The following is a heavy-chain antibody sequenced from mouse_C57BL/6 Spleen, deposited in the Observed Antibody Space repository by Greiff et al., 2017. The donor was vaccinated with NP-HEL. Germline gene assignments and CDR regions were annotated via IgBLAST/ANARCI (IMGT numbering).Heavy chain of an antibody. Sequence: ESGPGLVKPSQSLSLTCSVTGYSITSGYYWNWIRQFPGNKLEWMGYISYDGSNNYNPSLKNRISITRDTSKNQFFLKLNSVTTEDTATYYCARDWSYYGSSSWFAYWGQGTLVTVSA. CDR3: ARDWSYYGSSSWFAY. CDR1: GYSITSGYY. J-gene: IGHJ3*01. D-gene: IGHD1-1*01. V-gene: IGHV3-6*01. CDR2: ISYDGSN.